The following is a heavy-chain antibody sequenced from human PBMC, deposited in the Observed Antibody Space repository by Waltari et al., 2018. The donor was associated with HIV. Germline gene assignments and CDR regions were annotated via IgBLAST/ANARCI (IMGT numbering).Heavy chain of an antibody. CDR3: ARRGGPCDY. Sequence: QVQLQESGPGLVKPSGTLSLTCAVSGGSISFTNWWSWVRQPPGKGLEWIGEIFLGGSPNYNPSLRSRITISVDKSKNQFSLKLTSVTAADTAIYYCARRGGPCDYWGRGTQVTVSS. D-gene: IGHD3-10*01. CDR2: IFLGGSP. V-gene: IGHV4-4*02. J-gene: IGHJ4*02. CDR1: GGSISFTNW.